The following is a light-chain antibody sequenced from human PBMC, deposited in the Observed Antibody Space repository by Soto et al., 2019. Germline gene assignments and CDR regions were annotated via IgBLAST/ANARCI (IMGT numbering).Light chain of an antibody. Sequence: QSALTQPASVSESPGQSITISCTGTSSDVGGYNYVSWYQQHPGKAPKLMIYDVSNRPSGVSNRFSGSKSGNTASLTISGLQAEDEADYYCSSYTSSSTLAFYVFGTGTKLTVL. J-gene: IGLJ1*01. CDR2: DVS. CDR3: SSYTSSSTLAFYV. CDR1: SSDVGGYNY. V-gene: IGLV2-14*01.